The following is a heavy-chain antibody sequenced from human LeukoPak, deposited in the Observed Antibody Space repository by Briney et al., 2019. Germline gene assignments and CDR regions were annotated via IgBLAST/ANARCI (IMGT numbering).Heavy chain of an antibody. Sequence: KASQTLSLTCTVSGGSISSGYYWWSWIRQPPWNGLEWFGYIYYSRSTYYNPSLKMRVTISVDTSKNQFSLKLSSVTAADTAVYYCARLSNYFVIDYWGQGTLVTVSS. CDR3: ARLSNYFVIDY. CDR2: IYYSRST. J-gene: IGHJ4*02. CDR1: GGSISSGYYW. V-gene: IGHV4-30-4*08. D-gene: IGHD4-11*01.